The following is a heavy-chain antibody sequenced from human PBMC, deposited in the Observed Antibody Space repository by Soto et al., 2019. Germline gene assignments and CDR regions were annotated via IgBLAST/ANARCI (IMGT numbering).Heavy chain of an antibody. V-gene: IGHV3-66*01. J-gene: IGHJ4*02. CDR3: VRPHDFWSGYYAY. Sequence: EVQLVESGGGLVQPGGSLRLSCAASGFTVSSNYMSWVRQAPGKGLEWVSVIYPGGSVYYADSVKGRFTISRDNSENLLYLQMISLRAEDTAVYYCVRPHDFWSGYYAYWGQGTLVTVSS. CDR2: IYPGGSV. D-gene: IGHD3-3*01. CDR1: GFTVSSNY.